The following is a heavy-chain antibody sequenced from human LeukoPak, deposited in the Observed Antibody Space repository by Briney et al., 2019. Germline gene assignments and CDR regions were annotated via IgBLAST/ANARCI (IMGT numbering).Heavy chain of an antibody. J-gene: IGHJ4*02. V-gene: IGHV5-51*01. CDR3: TRPPQKYGSSRGF. D-gene: IGHD4-17*01. Sequence: GESLKISCKGSGYGFLAYWLGWVRQMPGKGLEWIGIIYPGDSGTRYSPSFQGQVTISADTTTNTAYLQWSSLKASDTAVYYCTRPPQKYGSSRGFWGQGTLVTVSS. CDR1: GYGFLAYW. CDR2: IYPGDSGT.